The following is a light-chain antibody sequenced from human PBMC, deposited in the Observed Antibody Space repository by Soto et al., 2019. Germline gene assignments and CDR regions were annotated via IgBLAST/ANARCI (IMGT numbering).Light chain of an antibody. J-gene: IGKJ1*01. Sequence: DIQMTQSPSSLSASVGDRVTITCRPSQNISTWLAWYQQKSGKAPKLLIYDVSNLESGVPSRFSGSGSGTEFSLTIRGLQPDDFATYYCQQYESYRTFGQGTTVEVK. V-gene: IGKV1-5*01. CDR1: QNISTW. CDR3: QQYESYRT. CDR2: DVS.